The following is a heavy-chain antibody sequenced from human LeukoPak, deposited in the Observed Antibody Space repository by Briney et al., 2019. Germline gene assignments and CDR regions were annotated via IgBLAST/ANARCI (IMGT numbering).Heavy chain of an antibody. Sequence: ASVKVSCKASGYIFNNYVITWVRQAPGQGLEWMGWISAYNGNTNYAQNFQGRVTMTTDTSTSTVYMELRSLRSDDTAMYYCARDRAEQWLVHGAFDIWGQGTLVTVSS. J-gene: IGHJ3*02. CDR2: ISAYNGNT. CDR3: ARDRAEQWLVHGAFDI. D-gene: IGHD6-19*01. CDR1: GYIFNNYV. V-gene: IGHV1-18*01.